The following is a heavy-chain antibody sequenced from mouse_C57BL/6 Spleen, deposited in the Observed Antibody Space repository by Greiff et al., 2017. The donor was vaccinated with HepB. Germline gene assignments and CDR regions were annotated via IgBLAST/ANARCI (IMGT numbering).Heavy chain of an antibody. CDR3: AREGYDGYFDV. CDR1: GISITTGNYR. CDR2: IYYSGTI. D-gene: IGHD2-2*01. V-gene: IGHV3-5*01. Sequence: DVKLQESGPGLVKPSQTVFLTCTVTGISITTGNYRWSWIRQFPGNKPEWIGYIYYSGTITYNPSLTSRTTITRDTPKNQFFLEMNSLTAEDTATYYCAREGYDGYFDVWGTGTTVTVSS. J-gene: IGHJ1*03.